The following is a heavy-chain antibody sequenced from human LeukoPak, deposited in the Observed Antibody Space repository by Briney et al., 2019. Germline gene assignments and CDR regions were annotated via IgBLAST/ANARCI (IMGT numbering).Heavy chain of an antibody. CDR1: GFTFSSYG. CDR3: ARDTGARGYYYYGMDV. Sequence: PGGSLRLSCAASGFTFSSYGMHWVRQAPGKGLEWVAFIRYDGSNKYYADSVKGRFTISRDNSKNTLYLQMNSLRAEDTAVYYCARDTGARGYYYYGMDVWGQGTTVTVSS. CDR2: IRYDGSNK. D-gene: IGHD1-26*01. V-gene: IGHV3-30*02. J-gene: IGHJ6*02.